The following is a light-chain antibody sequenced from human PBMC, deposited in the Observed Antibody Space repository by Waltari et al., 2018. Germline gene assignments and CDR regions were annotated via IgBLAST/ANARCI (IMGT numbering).Light chain of an antibody. CDR2: STN. Sequence: QTVVTQAPSFSVSPGGTVTLTCGLSSGSVSTTYYPSWYQQTPGQAPRTLIYSTNIRSSGVPDRFSGSILGNKAALIITGAQAVDASDYYCLLYMPSGDWLFGGGTKLTVL. CDR3: LLYMPSGDWL. CDR1: SGSVSTTYY. V-gene: IGLV8-61*01. J-gene: IGLJ3*02.